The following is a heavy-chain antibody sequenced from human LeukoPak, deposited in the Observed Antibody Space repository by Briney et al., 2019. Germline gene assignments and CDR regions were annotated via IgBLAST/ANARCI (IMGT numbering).Heavy chain of an antibody. V-gene: IGHV4-59*01. D-gene: IGHD2-2*01. CDR3: ARVPTSPGPTPRYYYGMDV. Sequence: NSSETLSLTCTVSGGSISSYYWSWIRQPPGKGLEWIGYIYYSGSTNYNPSLKSRVTISVDTSKNQFSLKLSSVTAADTAVYYCARVPTSPGPTPRYYYGMDVWGQGTTVTVSS. CDR2: IYYSGST. J-gene: IGHJ6*02. CDR1: GGSISSYY.